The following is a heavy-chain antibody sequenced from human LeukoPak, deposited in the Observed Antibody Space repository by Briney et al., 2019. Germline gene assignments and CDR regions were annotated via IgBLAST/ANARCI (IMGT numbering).Heavy chain of an antibody. V-gene: IGHV1-2*04. Sequence: EASVKVSCKASGYTFTGYYMHWVRQAPGQRLEWMGWINPNSGGTNFAQKFQGWVTMTRDTSISTAYMELSRLRSDDTAVYYCARAHDYVWGNYRYFDYWGQGTLVTVSS. CDR2: INPNSGGT. CDR1: GYTFTGYY. J-gene: IGHJ4*02. D-gene: IGHD3-16*02. CDR3: ARAHDYVWGNYRYFDY.